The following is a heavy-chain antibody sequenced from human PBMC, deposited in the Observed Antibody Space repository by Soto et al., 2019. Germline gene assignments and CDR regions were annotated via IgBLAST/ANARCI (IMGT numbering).Heavy chain of an antibody. D-gene: IGHD2-15*01. CDR1: GFSFRNYG. CDR3: AKRGGVVGGSEHPYFEY. J-gene: IGHJ4*02. V-gene: IGHV3-30*18. CDR2: ISFDGKNR. Sequence: QVQLVESGGGVVQPRTSLRLSCAASGFSFRNYGMHWVRQAPGKGLEWVALISFDGKNRNYADSVKGRFTIYRDNPKNTLYLEMNSLSPEDTAFYYCAKRGGVVGGSEHPYFEYWGQGTLVTVSS.